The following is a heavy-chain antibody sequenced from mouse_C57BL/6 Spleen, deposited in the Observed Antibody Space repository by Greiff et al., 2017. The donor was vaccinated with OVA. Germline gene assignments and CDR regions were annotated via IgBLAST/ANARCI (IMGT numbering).Heavy chain of an antibody. V-gene: IGHV5-6*01. J-gene: IGHJ2*01. CDR1: FFPFLIYF. CDR3: ASLLYYDYDRNFDY. CDR2: ISSGGIYT. D-gene: IGHD2-4*01. Sequence: SLPLSFPSSFFPFLIYFISFFLHTPYNILEWVATISSGGIYTYYPDSVKGRFTISRDNAKNTLYLQMSSLKSEDTAMYYCASLLYYDYDRNFDYWGQGTTLTVSS.